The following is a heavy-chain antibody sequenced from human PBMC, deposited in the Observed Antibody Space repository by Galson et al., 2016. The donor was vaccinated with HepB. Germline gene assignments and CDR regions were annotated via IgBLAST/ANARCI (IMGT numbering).Heavy chain of an antibody. CDR3: ARRCDYDFISFDY. D-gene: IGHD3-3*01. J-gene: IGHJ4*02. CDR2: IHWNDNK. V-gene: IGHV2-5*01. CDR1: GFSLSTSGDG. Sequence: PALVKPTQTLTLTCTFSGFSLSTSGDGVGWIRQPPGKALEWLALIHWNDNKFYNPSLNTRLTITKDASKNQVVLTMTNVDPADTATYYCARRCDYDFISFDYWGQGTLVTVSS.